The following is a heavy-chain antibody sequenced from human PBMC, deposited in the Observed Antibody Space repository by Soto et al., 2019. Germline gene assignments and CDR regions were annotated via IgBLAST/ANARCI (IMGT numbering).Heavy chain of an antibody. J-gene: IGHJ4*02. CDR3: ARAPDYYGSGSQFDY. CDR2: INHSGST. D-gene: IGHD3-10*01. Sequence: SETLSLTCAVSGGSISSGGYSWSWIRQPPGKGLEWIGYINHSGSTYYNLSLKSRVTISVDRSKNQFSLELSSVTAADTAVYYCARAPDYYGSGSQFDYWGQGTLVTVSS. V-gene: IGHV4-30-2*01. CDR1: GGSISSGGYS.